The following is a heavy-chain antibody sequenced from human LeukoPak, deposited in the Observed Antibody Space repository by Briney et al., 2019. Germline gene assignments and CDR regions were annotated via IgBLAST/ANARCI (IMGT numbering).Heavy chain of an antibody. V-gene: IGHV3-30*18. CDR2: ISYDGSNK. CDR3: AKDLYGCERPELRYLFDY. CDR1: GFTLSSYG. D-gene: IGHD3-16*01. Sequence: PGRSLRLSCAASGFTLSSYGMHWVRQAPGKGLEWVAVISYDGSNKYYADSVKGRFTISRDNSKNTLYLQMNSLRAEDTAVYYCAKDLYGCERPELRYLFDYWGQGTLVTVSS. J-gene: IGHJ4*02.